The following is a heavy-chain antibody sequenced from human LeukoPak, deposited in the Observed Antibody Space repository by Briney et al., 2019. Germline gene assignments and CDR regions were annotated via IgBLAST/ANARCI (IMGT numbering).Heavy chain of an antibody. D-gene: IGHD3-10*01. CDR1: GGSISSSSYY. Sequence: SETLSLTCAVPGGSISSSSYYWGWIRQPPGEGLEWIGSIYYSGSTYYNPSLKSLVNVSVDTAKNQFSLKLSSVTAADTAVYYCVSGHYYGSGQLDYWGQGTLVTVSS. V-gene: IGHV4-39*01. CDR2: IYYSGST. J-gene: IGHJ4*02. CDR3: VSGHYYGSGQLDY.